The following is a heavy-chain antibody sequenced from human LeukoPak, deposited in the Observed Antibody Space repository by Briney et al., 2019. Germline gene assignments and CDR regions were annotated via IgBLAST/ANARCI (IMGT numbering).Heavy chain of an antibody. D-gene: IGHD2-2*01. CDR2: INPHSGGT. J-gene: IGHJ6*03. CDR3: ARGPPLVPAALRYYYYMDV. Sequence: ASVKVSCKASGYTFTDYYIHWVRQAPGQGLEWMGWINPHSGGTKLAQKFQGRVTMTRDMSISTAYMELSRLRSDDTAVYYCARGPPLVPAALRYYYYMDVWGKGTTVTVSS. CDR1: GYTFTDYY. V-gene: IGHV1-2*02.